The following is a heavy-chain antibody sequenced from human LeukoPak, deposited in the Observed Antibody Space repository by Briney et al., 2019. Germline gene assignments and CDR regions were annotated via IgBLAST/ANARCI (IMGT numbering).Heavy chain of an antibody. CDR1: GGSISSSNW. CDR2: IYHSGST. CDR3: ARGAPCDYVWGSYRYTPPYYFDY. Sequence: SETLSLTCAVSGGSISSSNWWSWVRQPPGKGLEWIGEIYHSGSTNYNPSLKSRVTISVDKSKNQFSLKLSSVTAADTAVYYCARGAPCDYVWGSYRYTPPYYFDYWGQGTLVTVSS. V-gene: IGHV4-4*02. D-gene: IGHD3-16*02. J-gene: IGHJ4*02.